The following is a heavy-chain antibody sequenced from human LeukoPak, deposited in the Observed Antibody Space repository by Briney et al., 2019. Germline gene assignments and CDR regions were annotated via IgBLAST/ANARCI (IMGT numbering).Heavy chain of an antibody. CDR1: GFTFSNYW. D-gene: IGHD3-3*01. CDR3: ARDSWSVFDY. J-gene: IGHJ4*02. V-gene: IGHV3-7*01. CDR2: IKPDGSEK. Sequence: PGESLRLSCVASGFTFSNYWMSWVRQAPGEGPEGVATIKPDGSEKYYMDSVKGRFTISRDNAKNSLYLEMNSLRAEDTAVYYCARDSWSVFDYWGQGALVTVSS.